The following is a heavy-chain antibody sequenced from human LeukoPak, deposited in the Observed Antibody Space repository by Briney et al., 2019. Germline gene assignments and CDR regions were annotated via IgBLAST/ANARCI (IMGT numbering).Heavy chain of an antibody. CDR2: IKQGGSEK. CDR3: ARNGPGASIDY. CDR1: GFTFSSYW. V-gene: IGHV3-7*01. J-gene: IGHJ4*02. D-gene: IGHD1-1*01. Sequence: PGGSLRLSCAASGFTFSSYWMSWVRQSPGKGLEWVANIKQGGSEKSYVDSVKGRFTISRDNAENSLYLQMRSLRGEDTAVYYCARNGPGASIDYWGQGTLVTVSS.